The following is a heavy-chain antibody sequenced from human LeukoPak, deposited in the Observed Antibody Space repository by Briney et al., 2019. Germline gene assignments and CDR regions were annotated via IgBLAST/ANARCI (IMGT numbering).Heavy chain of an antibody. D-gene: IGHD3-10*01. CDR2: IYHNGTH. J-gene: IGHJ4*02. CDR1: VGSISSGNW. V-gene: IGHV4-4*02. Sequence: SETLSLTCAVSVGSISSGNWWTWVRQSPGKGLEWIGEIYHNGTHNYNPSLKSRVTISVDTSKNQFSLKLSSVTAADTAVYYCATDNSYGSGSYYTWGQGTLVIVCS. CDR3: ATDNSYGSGSYYT.